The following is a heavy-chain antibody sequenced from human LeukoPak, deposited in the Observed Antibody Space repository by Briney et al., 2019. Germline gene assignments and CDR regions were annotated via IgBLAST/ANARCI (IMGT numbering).Heavy chain of an antibody. V-gene: IGHV3-30-3*01. Sequence: PGGSLRLSCAASGFTFSSYAMHWVRQAPGKGLEWVAVISYDGSNKYHADSVKGRFTISRDNSKNTLYLQMNSLRAEDTAVYYCARDLSYGDSGFDYWGQGTLVTVSS. CDR2: ISYDGSNK. J-gene: IGHJ4*02. D-gene: IGHD4-17*01. CDR3: ARDLSYGDSGFDY. CDR1: GFTFSSYA.